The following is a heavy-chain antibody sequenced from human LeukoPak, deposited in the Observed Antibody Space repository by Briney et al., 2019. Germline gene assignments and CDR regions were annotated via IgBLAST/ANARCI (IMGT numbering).Heavy chain of an antibody. CDR1: GFTFSNAW. Sequence: GGSLTLSCAASGFTFSNAWMSWVRQPPGKGLEWVGCIKSKTDGETTDYPAPVKDRFTFSRDDSKNTLYLQMNNLQTEDTAVYYCTTSLSGYDFLFDYWGQGTLVNVSS. CDR2: IKSKTDGETT. V-gene: IGHV3-15*01. J-gene: IGHJ4*02. CDR3: TTSLSGYDFLFDY. D-gene: IGHD5-12*01.